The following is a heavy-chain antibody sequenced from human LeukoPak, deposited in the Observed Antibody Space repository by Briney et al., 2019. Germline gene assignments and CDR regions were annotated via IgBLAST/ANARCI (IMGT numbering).Heavy chain of an antibody. D-gene: IGHD3-22*01. CDR1: GYSFTSYW. Sequence: GESLKISCKGSGYSFTSYWIGWVRQMPGKGLEWMGIIYPGDSDTRYSPSFQGQVTISADKSISTAYLQWSSLKASDTAMYYCATRMIVVVNAFDIWGQGTMVTVSS. J-gene: IGHJ3*02. V-gene: IGHV5-51*01. CDR3: ATRMIVVVNAFDI. CDR2: IYPGDSDT.